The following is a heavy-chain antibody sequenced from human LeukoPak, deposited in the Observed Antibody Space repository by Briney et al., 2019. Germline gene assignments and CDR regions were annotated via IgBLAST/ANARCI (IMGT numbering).Heavy chain of an antibody. CDR3: ARRPYSSSLDY. D-gene: IGHD6-13*01. CDR1: GFTFSSYA. CDR2: ISGSGGST. Sequence: PGGSLRLSCAASGFTFSSYAMSWVRQAPGKGLEWVSAISGSGGSTYYADSVKGRFTISRDNAKNSLYLQMNSLRAEDTAVYYCARRPYSSSLDYWGQGTLVTVSS. V-gene: IGHV3-23*01. J-gene: IGHJ4*02.